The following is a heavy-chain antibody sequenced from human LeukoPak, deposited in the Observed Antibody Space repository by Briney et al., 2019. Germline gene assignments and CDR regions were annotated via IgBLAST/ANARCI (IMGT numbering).Heavy chain of an antibody. CDR1: GGSISSSSYY. CDR3: ARDPTGRYSSEGYMDV. D-gene: IGHD6-19*01. Sequence: PSETLSLTCTVSGGSISSSSYYWGWIRQPPGKGLEWIGSIYYSGSTYYNPSLKSRVTISVDTSKNQFSLMLRSVTAADTAVYYCARDPTGRYSSEGYMDVWGKGTTVTISS. CDR2: IYYSGST. V-gene: IGHV4-39*07. J-gene: IGHJ6*03.